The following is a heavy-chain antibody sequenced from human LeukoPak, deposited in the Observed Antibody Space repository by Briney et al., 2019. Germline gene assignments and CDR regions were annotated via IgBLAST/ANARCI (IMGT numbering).Heavy chain of an antibody. Sequence: GGSLRLSCAASGFTFSSYAMHWVRQAPGKGLEYVSAISSNGGSTYYANSVKGRFTISRDNSKNTLYLQMGSLRAEDMAVYYCARAGNFYDFWSGPGAFDIWGQGTMVTVSS. CDR1: GFTFSSYA. D-gene: IGHD3-3*01. V-gene: IGHV3-64*01. J-gene: IGHJ3*02. CDR2: ISSNGGST. CDR3: ARAGNFYDFWSGPGAFDI.